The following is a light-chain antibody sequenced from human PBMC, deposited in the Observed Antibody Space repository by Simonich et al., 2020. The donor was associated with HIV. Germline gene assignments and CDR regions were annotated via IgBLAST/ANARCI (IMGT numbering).Light chain of an antibody. J-gene: IGLJ2*01. CDR2: DVS. CDR1: SSDVGGYNY. V-gene: IGLV2-14*03. CDR3: CSYAGSYTFVV. Sequence: QSALTQPASVSGSPVQSITISCSGTSSDVGGYNYVSWYQQHPGKAPKLIIYDVSNRPSGVSNRFSGSKSGNTASLTISGLQADDEADYYCCSYAGSYTFVVFGGGTKLTVL.